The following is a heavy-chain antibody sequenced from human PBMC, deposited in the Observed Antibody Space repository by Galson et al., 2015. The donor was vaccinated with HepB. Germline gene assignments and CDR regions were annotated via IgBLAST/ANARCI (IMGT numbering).Heavy chain of an antibody. J-gene: IGHJ4*02. Sequence: SLRLSCAASGFTFSSYGMHWVRQAPGKGLEWVAVISYDGSNKYYADSVKGRFTISRDNSKNTLYLQMNSLRAEDTAVYYCAKLSNDYGDYGRYFDYWAREPWSPSPQ. D-gene: IGHD4-17*01. CDR3: AKLSNDYGDYGRYFDY. CDR2: ISYDGSNK. CDR1: GFTFSSYG. V-gene: IGHV3-30*18.